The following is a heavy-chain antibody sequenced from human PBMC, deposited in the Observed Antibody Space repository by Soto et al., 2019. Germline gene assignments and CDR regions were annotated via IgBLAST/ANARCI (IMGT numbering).Heavy chain of an antibody. Sequence: QVQLVQSGAEFKKPGASVKVSCKASGYIFSGYYIHWVRQAPGQGLEWMGWINPNSGDTKYAQKFQVWVTMTRDTSINAAYMEMGRLKYDDTAVYYCARALFFGANGRWFDAWGQGTLVTVSS. CDR1: GYIFSGYY. J-gene: IGHJ5*02. D-gene: IGHD2-8*01. CDR2: INPNSGDT. CDR3: ARALFFGANGRWFDA. V-gene: IGHV1-2*04.